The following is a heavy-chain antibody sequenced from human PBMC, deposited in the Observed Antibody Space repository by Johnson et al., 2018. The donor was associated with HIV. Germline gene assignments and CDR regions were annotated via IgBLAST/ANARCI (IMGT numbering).Heavy chain of an antibody. Sequence: VQLVESGGGEVRPGGSLRLACVASGFIFDDYGLTWVRQAPGKGLECVSGINWNGGSTSYADSVKGRFTISRDNAKNSLYVQMNSLRAEDTALYHCARVIGYDSSGKAFDIWGQGTMVTVSS. V-gene: IGHV3-20*01. CDR3: ARVIGYDSSGKAFDI. D-gene: IGHD3-22*01. CDR2: INWNGGST. CDR1: GFIFDDYG. J-gene: IGHJ3*02.